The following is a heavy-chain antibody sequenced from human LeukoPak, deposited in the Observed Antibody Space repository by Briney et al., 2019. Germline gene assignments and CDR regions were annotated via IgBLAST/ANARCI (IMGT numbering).Heavy chain of an antibody. D-gene: IGHD6-13*01. V-gene: IGHV1-46*01. Sequence: ASVRVSCKASGYTFTSYYMHWVRQAPGQGLEWMGIINPSGGSTSYAQKFQGRVTMTRDTSINTAFMELSRLKSDDTAIYYCAREATVVAVGTAGINFDYWGQGTLVTVSS. CDR1: GYTFTSYY. CDR3: AREATVVAVGTAGINFDY. J-gene: IGHJ4*02. CDR2: INPSGGST.